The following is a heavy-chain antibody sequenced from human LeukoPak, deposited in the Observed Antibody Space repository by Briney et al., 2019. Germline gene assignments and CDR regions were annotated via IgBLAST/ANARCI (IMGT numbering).Heavy chain of an antibody. CDR2: IHDSGST. D-gene: IGHD4-11*01. V-gene: IGHV4-59*08. CDR3: ARRRIGDSTITIYNWFDP. CDR1: GGSISSYY. J-gene: IGHJ5*02. Sequence: SETLSLTCTVSGGSISSYYWNWIRQPPGGGLEWIGFIHDSGSTNYNPSLKSRVTISVDTSKNQFSLKLMSVTAADTAVYYCARRRIGDSTITIYNWFDPWGQGTLVTVSS.